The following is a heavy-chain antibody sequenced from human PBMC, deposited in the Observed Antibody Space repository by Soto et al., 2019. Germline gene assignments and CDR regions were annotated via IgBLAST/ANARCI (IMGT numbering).Heavy chain of an antibody. CDR1: GGTFSSYA. J-gene: IGHJ5*02. Sequence: VASVKVSCKASGGTFSSYAISWVRQAPGQGLEWMGGIIPIFGTANYAQKFQGRVTITADESTSTAYMELSSLRSEDTAVYYCARDRDLAVIGFDPWGQGTLVTVSS. CDR3: ARDRDLAVIGFDP. D-gene: IGHD6-19*01. CDR2: IIPIFGTA. V-gene: IGHV1-69*13.